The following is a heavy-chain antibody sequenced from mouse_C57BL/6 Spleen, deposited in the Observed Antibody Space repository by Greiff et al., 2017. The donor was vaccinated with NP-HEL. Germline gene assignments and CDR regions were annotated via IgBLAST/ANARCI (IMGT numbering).Heavy chain of an antibody. CDR1: GYTFTNYW. CDR2: IDPSDSYT. J-gene: IGHJ2*01. V-gene: IGHV1-50*01. Sequence: QVQLQQPGAEFVKPGASVKLSCKASGYTFTNYWMQWVKQRPGQGLEWIGEIDPSDSYTDYNQKFKGKATLTVDTSSSTAYMQLSSLTSEDSAVYYCARSDYFDYWGQGTTLTVSS. CDR3: ARSDYFDY.